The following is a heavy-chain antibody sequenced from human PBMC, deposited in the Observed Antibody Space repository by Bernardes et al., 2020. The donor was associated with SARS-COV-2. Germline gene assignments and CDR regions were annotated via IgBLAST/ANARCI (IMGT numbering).Heavy chain of an antibody. CDR3: ARTFYYDRGGDSPFDQ. J-gene: IGHJ4*02. CDR2: ISPKSGAT. D-gene: IGHD2-21*01. Sequence: ASVKVSCKASGYTFSDYYIHWLRQAPGQGLEWMGWISPKSGATNYAQKFQGRVTMTRDTSISTDYMELSRLRSDDTAVYYCARTFYYDRGGDSPFDQWGQGTLVTVSS. CDR1: GYTFSDYY. V-gene: IGHV1-2*02.